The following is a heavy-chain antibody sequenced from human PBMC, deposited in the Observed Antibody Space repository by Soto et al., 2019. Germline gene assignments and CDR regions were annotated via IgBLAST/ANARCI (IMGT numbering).Heavy chain of an antibody. Sequence: EVQLVESGGGLVKPGGSLRLSGAASGFTFSSYSMNWVRQAPGKGLEWVSSISSSSSYIYYADSVKGRFTISRDNAKNSLYLQMNSLRAEDTAVYYCARGAELRHYYYYYMDVWGKGTTVTVAS. J-gene: IGHJ6*03. V-gene: IGHV3-21*01. CDR2: ISSSSSYI. CDR1: GFTFSSYS. CDR3: ARGAELRHYYYYYMDV. D-gene: IGHD1-7*01.